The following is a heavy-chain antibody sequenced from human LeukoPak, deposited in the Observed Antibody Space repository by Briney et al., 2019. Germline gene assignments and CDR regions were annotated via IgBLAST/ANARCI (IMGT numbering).Heavy chain of an antibody. J-gene: IGHJ4*02. CDR3: AKDSGDYGTPGDY. Sequence: PGRSLRLSCAASGFTFSSYGMHWVRQAPGKGLEWVAVISYDGSNKYYADSVKGRFTISRDNSKNTLYLQMNSLRAEDTAVYYCAKDSGDYGTPGDYWGQGTQVTVSS. V-gene: IGHV3-30*18. D-gene: IGHD4-17*01. CDR2: ISYDGSNK. CDR1: GFTFSSYG.